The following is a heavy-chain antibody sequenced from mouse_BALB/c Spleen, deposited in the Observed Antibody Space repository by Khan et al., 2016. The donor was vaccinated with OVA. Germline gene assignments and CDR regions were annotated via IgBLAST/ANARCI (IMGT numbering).Heavy chain of an antibody. V-gene: IGHV1-4*01. D-gene: IGHD2-14*01. J-gene: IGHJ3*01. CDR1: GYTFTSYT. CDR3: ARDGAYYRNDGWFAY. CDR2: INPSSGYT. Sequence: QIQLVQSGAELARPGASVKMSCKASGYTFTSYTIHWIKQRPGQGLEWIGYINPSSGYTNYNQKFKDKATLTADESSTTAYMQLSSLTSDDSAVYYCARDGAYYRNDGWFAYWGQGTLVTVSA.